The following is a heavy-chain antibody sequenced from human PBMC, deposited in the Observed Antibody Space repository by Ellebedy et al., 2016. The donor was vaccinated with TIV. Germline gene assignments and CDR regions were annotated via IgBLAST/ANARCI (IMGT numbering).Heavy chain of an antibody. CDR1: GFTLSSYS. CDR3: ARVGSSGWFKDY. V-gene: IGHV3-48*02. D-gene: IGHD6-19*01. CDR2: ISSSGGSI. Sequence: PGGSLRLSCAASGFTLSSYSMNWVRQAPGKGLEWISYISSSGGSIYYADSVKGRFTVSRNNAKNSLYLQMNSLRDEDTAVYYCARVGSSGWFKDYWGQGDLVTVSS. J-gene: IGHJ4*02.